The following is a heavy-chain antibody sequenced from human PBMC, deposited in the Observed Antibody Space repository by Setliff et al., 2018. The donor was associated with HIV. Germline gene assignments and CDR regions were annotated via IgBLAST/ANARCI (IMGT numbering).Heavy chain of an antibody. CDR3: ARQPGRAAMGRENYYYYYMDV. D-gene: IGHD2-2*01. J-gene: IGHJ6*03. V-gene: IGHV5-51*01. CDR2: IYPGDSDT. CDR1: GYTFTNYW. Sequence: GESLKISCRGSGYTFTNYWIGWVRQMPGRGLEWMGIIYPGDSDTRYSPSFEGQVTMSADKSINTAYLQWNSLKASDTAMYYCARQPGRAAMGRENYYYYYMDVWGKGTTVTVSS.